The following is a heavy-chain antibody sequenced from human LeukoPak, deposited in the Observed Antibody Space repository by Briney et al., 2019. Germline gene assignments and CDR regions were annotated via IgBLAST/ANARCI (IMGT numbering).Heavy chain of an antibody. CDR3: ARDRVQWLVPQHWFDP. D-gene: IGHD6-19*01. CDR1: GYTFTGYY. J-gene: IGHJ5*02. Sequence: ASVKVSCKASGYTFTGYYMHWVRQAPGQGLEWMGWINPNSGGTNYAQKFQGRVTMTRDTSISTAYMELSRLRSDDTAVYYCARDRVQWLVPQHWFDPWGQGTLVTVSS. CDR2: INPNSGGT. V-gene: IGHV1-2*02.